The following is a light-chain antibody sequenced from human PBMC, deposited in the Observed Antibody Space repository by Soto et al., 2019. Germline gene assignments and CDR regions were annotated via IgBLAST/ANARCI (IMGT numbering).Light chain of an antibody. Sequence: PGERATLSCRASQSVSSRLAWYQQKRGQAPRLLIYDASTRATGIPARFSGSGSGTEFNLTISSLQSEDFAIYYCRHYNNWPPETFGQGTKVDI. CDR1: QSVSSR. CDR3: RHYNNWPPET. V-gene: IGKV3-15*01. J-gene: IGKJ1*01. CDR2: DAS.